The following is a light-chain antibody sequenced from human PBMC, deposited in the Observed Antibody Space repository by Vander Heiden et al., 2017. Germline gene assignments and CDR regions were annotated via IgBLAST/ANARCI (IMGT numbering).Light chain of an antibody. V-gene: IGKV2-28*01. CDR2: LGS. CDR3: MQALQTPLT. CDR1: QSLLHSNGYNY. Sequence: DIVMTQSPLSLPVTPGEPASISCRSSQSLLHSNGYNYLDWYLQKPGQSPQLLIYLGSNRASGVPDRFSGSGSGTDFTLKISRVEAEDVGVYYCMQALQTPLTFGPGTKVXIK. J-gene: IGKJ3*01.